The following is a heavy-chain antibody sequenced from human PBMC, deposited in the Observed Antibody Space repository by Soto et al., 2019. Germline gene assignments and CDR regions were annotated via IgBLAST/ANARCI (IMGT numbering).Heavy chain of an antibody. CDR1: GFTFSIYA. D-gene: IGHD3-22*01. J-gene: IGHJ4*02. Sequence: GGSLRLSCAASGFTFSIYAMSWFRQAPGKGLEWVSAISGSGGSTYYADSVKGRFTISRDNSKNTLYLQMNSLRAEDTAVYYCAKGTSSGYYGYFDYWGQGTLVTVSS. CDR3: AKGTSSGYYGYFDY. CDR2: ISGSGGST. V-gene: IGHV3-23*01.